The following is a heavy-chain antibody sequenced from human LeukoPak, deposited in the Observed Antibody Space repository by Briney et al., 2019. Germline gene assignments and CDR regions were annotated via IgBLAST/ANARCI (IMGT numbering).Heavy chain of an antibody. V-gene: IGHV4-61*02. Sequence: SETLSLTCTVSGGSISSGTYYWSWIRQPAGKGLEWIGRIYTSGSTNYNPSLKSRVTISVDTSKNQFSLKLSSVTAADTAVYYCARFTVYFDYWGQGTLVTVSS. CDR3: ARFTVYFDY. J-gene: IGHJ4*02. CDR2: IYTSGST. D-gene: IGHD4-11*01. CDR1: GGSISSGTYY.